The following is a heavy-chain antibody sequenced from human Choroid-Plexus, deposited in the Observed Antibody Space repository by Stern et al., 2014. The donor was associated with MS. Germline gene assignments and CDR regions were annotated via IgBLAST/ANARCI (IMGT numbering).Heavy chain of an antibody. J-gene: IGHJ5*02. CDR3: AKDRHYLTYFFDH. CDR1: GFTFGSCA. Sequence: QDQLVHSGGGVVQPGRPLRLSCVASGFTFGSCAMHWVRQAPGKGLEWVAGVSYDGSNKYYADSVKGRFTISRDNSQNTLYMQMSSLRPEDTAVYYCAKDRHYLTYFFDHWGQGSLVTVSS. V-gene: IGHV3-30*18. D-gene: IGHD2/OR15-2a*01. CDR2: VSYDGSNK.